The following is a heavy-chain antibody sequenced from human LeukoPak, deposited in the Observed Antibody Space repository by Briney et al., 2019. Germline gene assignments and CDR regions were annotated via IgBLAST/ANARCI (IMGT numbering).Heavy chain of an antibody. V-gene: IGHV3-23*01. CDR1: GFTFSSYA. Sequence: PGGSLRLSCAASGFTFSSYAMSWVRQAPGKGLEWVSAISGSGGSTYYADSVKGRFTISRDNSKNTLYLQMSSLRAEDTAVYYCARDFYYDSSGYYTFYFDYWGQGTLVTVSS. CDR2: ISGSGGST. D-gene: IGHD3-22*01. CDR3: ARDFYYDSSGYYTFYFDY. J-gene: IGHJ4*02.